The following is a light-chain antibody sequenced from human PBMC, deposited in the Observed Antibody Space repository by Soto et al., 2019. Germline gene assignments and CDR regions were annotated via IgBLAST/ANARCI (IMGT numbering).Light chain of an antibody. J-gene: IGKJ2*01. V-gene: IGKV3-15*01. CDR2: GAS. CDR1: QSVSSN. CDR3: QQYNNWPPYT. Sequence: EIVMTQSPATLSVSPGERATRSCRASQSVSSNLAWYQQKPGQAPRLLIYGASTRATGIPARFSGSGSGTEFTLTISSLQSEDFAVYYWQQYNNWPPYTFGQGTKLEIK.